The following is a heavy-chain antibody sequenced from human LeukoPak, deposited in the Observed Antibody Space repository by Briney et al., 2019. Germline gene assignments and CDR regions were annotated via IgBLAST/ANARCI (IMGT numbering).Heavy chain of an antibody. V-gene: IGHV4-30-2*01. Sequence: SETLSLTCAVSGGSISSGGYSWSWIRLPPGKGLEWIGYIYHSGSTYYNPSLKSRVTISVDRSKNQFSLKLSSVTAADTAVYYCASSGYHDYWGQGTLVTVSS. CDR3: ASSGYHDY. J-gene: IGHJ4*02. CDR2: IYHSGST. CDR1: GGSISSGGYS. D-gene: IGHD3-22*01.